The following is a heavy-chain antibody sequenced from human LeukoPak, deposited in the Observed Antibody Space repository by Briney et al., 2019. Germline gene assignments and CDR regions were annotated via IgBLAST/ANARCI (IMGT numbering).Heavy chain of an antibody. CDR2: IYYRGST. D-gene: IGHD6-13*01. J-gene: IGHJ6*03. Sequence: SETLSLTCTVSGGSISSHYWSWIRQPPGKGLEWIGYIYYRGSTNYNPSLKSRVTISVDTSKNQFSLKLSSVTAADTAVYYCARAHSGGGWGFSSSLSFIRGRYYMDVWGKGTTVTVSS. V-gene: IGHV4-59*11. CDR1: GGSISSHY. CDR3: ARAHSGGGWGFSSSLSFIRGRYYMDV.